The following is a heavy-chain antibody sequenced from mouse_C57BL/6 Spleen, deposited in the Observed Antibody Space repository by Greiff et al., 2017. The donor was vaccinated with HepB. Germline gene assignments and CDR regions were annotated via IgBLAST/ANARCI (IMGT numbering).Heavy chain of an antibody. V-gene: IGHV1-59*01. Sequence: QVQLQQPGAELVRPGTSVKLSCKASGYTFTSYWMHWVKQRPGQGLEWIGVIDPSDSYTNYNQKFKGKATLTVDTSSSTAYMQLSSLTSEDSAVYYCARSEGLGRRYYFYYWGQGTTLTVAS. CDR2: IDPSDSYT. D-gene: IGHD4-1*01. CDR1: GYTFTSYW. CDR3: ARSEGLGRRYYFYY. J-gene: IGHJ2*01.